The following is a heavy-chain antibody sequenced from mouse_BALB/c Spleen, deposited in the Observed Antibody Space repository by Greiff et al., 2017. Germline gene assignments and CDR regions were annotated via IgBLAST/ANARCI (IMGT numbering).Heavy chain of an antibody. CDR3: ARVPPQSTMAYFDN. V-gene: IGHV5-6-5*01. D-gene: IGHD2-1*01. CDR2: ISSGGST. J-gene: IGHJ2*01. CDR1: GFTFSSYA. Sequence: EVQGVESGGGLVKPGGSLKLSCAASGFTFSSYAMSWVRQTPEKRLEWVASISSGGSTYYPDSVKGRFTISRDNARNILYLQMSSLRSEDTAMYYCARVPPQSTMAYFDNGGQGTTHTVTT.